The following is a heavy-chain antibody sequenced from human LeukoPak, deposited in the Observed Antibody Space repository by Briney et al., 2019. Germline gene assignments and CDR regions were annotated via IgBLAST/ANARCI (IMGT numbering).Heavy chain of an antibody. CDR1: GYTFTSYY. CDR3: ATWVGTGGLT. CDR2: INPSGGST. D-gene: IGHD1-1*01. V-gene: IGHV1-46*01. Sequence: ASVKVSCKASGYTFTSYYMHWVRQAPGQGLEWMGIINPSGGSTSYAQKFQGRVTMTTDTSTSTAYMELRSLRSDDTAVYYCATWVGTGGLTWGQGTLVTVSS. J-gene: IGHJ5*02.